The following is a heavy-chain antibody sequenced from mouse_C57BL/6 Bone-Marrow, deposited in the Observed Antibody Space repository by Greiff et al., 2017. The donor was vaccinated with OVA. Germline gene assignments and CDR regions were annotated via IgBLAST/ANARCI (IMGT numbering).Heavy chain of an antibody. CDR1: GFTFSDFY. CDR3: ARDFWYFDV. Sequence: EVNLVESGGGLVQSGRSLRLSCATSGFTFSDFYMEWVRQAPGKGLEWIAASRNKANDYTTEYSASVKGRFIVSRDTSQSILYLQMNALRAEDTAIYYCARDFWYFDVWGTGTTVTVSS. J-gene: IGHJ1*03. CDR2: SRNKANDYTT. V-gene: IGHV7-1*01.